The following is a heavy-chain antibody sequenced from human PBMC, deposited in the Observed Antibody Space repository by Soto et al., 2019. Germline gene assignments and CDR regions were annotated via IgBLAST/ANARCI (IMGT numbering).Heavy chain of an antibody. D-gene: IGHD5-18*01. V-gene: IGHV4-59*08. CDR2: NSDSGST. Sequence: SETLSLTCTVTGGSTSSYYWSWLRQPPGKGLEWIGYNSDSGSTDYNPSLKSRVTISVDTSKNQFSLKLSSATAADTAVYYCARDKGTAMVKVGSYYYGMDVWGQGTTVTVSS. CDR1: GGSTSSYY. CDR3: ARDKGTAMVKVGSYYYGMDV. J-gene: IGHJ6*02.